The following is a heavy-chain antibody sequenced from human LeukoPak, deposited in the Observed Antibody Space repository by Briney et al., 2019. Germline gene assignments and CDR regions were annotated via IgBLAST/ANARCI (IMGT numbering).Heavy chain of an antibody. CDR3: ARGGRELWSKYYYYGMDV. Sequence: PSETLSLTCTVSGGSISSYYWSWIRQPPGKGLEWIGYIYYSGSTNYNPSLKSRVSVSVDTSKNQFSLKLSSVTAADTAVYYCARGGRELWSKYYYYGMDVWGQGTTVTVSS. J-gene: IGHJ6*02. D-gene: IGHD3-10*01. V-gene: IGHV4-59*08. CDR1: GGSISSYY. CDR2: IYYSGST.